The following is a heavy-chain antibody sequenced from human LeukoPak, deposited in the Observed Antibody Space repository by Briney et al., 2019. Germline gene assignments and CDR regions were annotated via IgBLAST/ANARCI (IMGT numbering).Heavy chain of an antibody. CDR3: ARARHYDYIWGSYRYFDY. D-gene: IGHD3-16*02. CDR1: GGTFSSYA. Sequence: ASVKVSCKASGGTFSSYAISWVRQAPGQGLEWMGGIIPIFGTANYAQKFQGRVTITADESTSTAYMELSSLRSEGTAVYYCARARHYDYIWGSYRYFDYWGQGTLVTVSS. V-gene: IGHV1-69*13. CDR2: IIPIFGTA. J-gene: IGHJ4*02.